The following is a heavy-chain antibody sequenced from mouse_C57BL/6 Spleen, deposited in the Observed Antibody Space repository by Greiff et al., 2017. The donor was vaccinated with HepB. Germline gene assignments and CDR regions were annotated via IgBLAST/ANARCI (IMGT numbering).Heavy chain of an antibody. D-gene: IGHD1-1*01. V-gene: IGHV14-1*01. Sequence: VQLKQSGAELVRPGASVKLSCTASGFNIKDYYMHWVKQRPEQGLEWIGRIDPEDGDTEYAPKFQGKATMTADTSSNTAYLQLSSLTSEDTAVYYCTTYGSSSYYFDYWGQGTTLTVSS. CDR2: IDPEDGDT. J-gene: IGHJ2*01. CDR3: TTYGSSSYYFDY. CDR1: GFNIKDYY.